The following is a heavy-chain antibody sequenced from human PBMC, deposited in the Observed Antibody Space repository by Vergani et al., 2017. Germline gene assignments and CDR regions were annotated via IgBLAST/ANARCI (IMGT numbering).Heavy chain of an antibody. Sequence: EVQLVESGGGLVQPGGSLRLSCAASGFTFSSYAMSWVRQAPGKGLEWVSAISGSGGSTYYADSVKGRFTISRDNAKNSLYLQMNSLRAEDTAVYYCARDHRDYGDKTQKGSIDYWGQGTLVTVSS. D-gene: IGHD4-17*01. CDR2: ISGSGGST. J-gene: IGHJ4*02. CDR3: ARDHRDYGDKTQKGSIDY. V-gene: IGHV3-23*04. CDR1: GFTFSSYA.